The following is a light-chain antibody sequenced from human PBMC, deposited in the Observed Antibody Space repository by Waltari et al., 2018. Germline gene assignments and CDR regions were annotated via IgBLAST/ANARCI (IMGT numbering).Light chain of an antibody. Sequence: EIVLTQSPGTLSSSPGERATLPCRASQSVSSSNLAWYQQKPGQAPRLLIYGASSRATGIPDRFSGSGSGTDFTLTISRLESEDFAVYYCQHYGGSRTFGQGTKVEIK. CDR1: QSVSSSN. V-gene: IGKV3-20*01. CDR3: QHYGGSRT. J-gene: IGKJ1*01. CDR2: GAS.